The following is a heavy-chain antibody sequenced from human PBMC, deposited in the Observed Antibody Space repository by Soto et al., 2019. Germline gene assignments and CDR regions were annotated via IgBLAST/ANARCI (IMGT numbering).Heavy chain of an antibody. V-gene: IGHV3-30*18. CDR2: ISYDGSNK. D-gene: IGHD3-10*01. Sequence: QVQLVESGGGVVQPGRSLRLSCAASGFTFSSYGMHWVRQAPGKGLEWVAVISYDGSNKYYADSVKGRFTISRDNSKNTLYLQMNSLRAEDTAVYYCAKDIGRLWFGELSAFDIWGQGTMVTVSS. J-gene: IGHJ3*02. CDR1: GFTFSSYG. CDR3: AKDIGRLWFGELSAFDI.